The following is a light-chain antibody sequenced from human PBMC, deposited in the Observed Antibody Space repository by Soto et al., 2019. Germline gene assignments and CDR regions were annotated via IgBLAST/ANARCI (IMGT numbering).Light chain of an antibody. CDR1: QSVSSY. J-gene: IGKJ2*01. CDR2: DAS. V-gene: IGKV3-11*01. CDR3: QQRSNWPPYT. Sequence: EIVLTQSPATLSLSPGERATLSCRASQSVSSYLAWYQQKPGQAPRLLIYDASNRATGIPARFSGSGSATDFPLTIRSLEPEDFAVYYCQQRSNWPPYTFGQGTKLEIK.